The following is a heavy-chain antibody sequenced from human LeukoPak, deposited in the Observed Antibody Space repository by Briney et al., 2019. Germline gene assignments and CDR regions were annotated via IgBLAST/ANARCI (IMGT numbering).Heavy chain of an antibody. CDR3: ARAIGSGSYYEWPYYYYMDV. D-gene: IGHD3-10*01. CDR1: GGSISSYY. J-gene: IGHJ6*03. CDR2: IYYSGST. Sequence: PSETLSLTCTVSGGSISSYYWSWIRQPPGKGLEWIGYIYYSGSTNYNPSLKSRVTISVDTSKNQFSLKLSSVTAADTAVYYCARAIGSGSYYEWPYYYYMDVWGKGTTVTISS. V-gene: IGHV4-59*01.